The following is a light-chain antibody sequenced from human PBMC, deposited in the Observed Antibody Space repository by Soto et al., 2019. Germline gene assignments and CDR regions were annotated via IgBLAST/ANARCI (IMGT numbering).Light chain of an antibody. CDR2: AAS. CDR1: QSISSY. CDR3: QQYDTYPWT. Sequence: DIQMTQSPSSLSASVGDRVTITCRASQSISSYLNWYQQKPGKAPNLLIYAASSLRSGVPSRFTGSGSGTEFTLTISSLQPDDFATYYCQQYDTYPWTFGQGTKVDIK. J-gene: IGKJ1*01. V-gene: IGKV1-39*01.